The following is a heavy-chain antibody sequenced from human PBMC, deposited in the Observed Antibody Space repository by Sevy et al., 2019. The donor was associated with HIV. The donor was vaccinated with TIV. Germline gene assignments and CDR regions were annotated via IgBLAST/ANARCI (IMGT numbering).Heavy chain of an antibody. Sequence: ASVKVSCKASGGTFSSYAISWVGQAPGQGLERMGGIIPIFRTANYAQKFQGRVTISADESTSTAYMELSSLRSEDTAVYYCGGGGIVPDDYYYGMDVWGQGTQVTVSS. D-gene: IGHD2-2*01. CDR3: GGGGIVPDDYYYGMDV. J-gene: IGHJ6*02. V-gene: IGHV1-69*13. CDR2: IIPIFRTA. CDR1: GGTFSSYA.